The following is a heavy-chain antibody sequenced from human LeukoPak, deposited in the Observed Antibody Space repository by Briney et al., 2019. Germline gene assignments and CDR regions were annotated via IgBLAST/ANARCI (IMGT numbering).Heavy chain of an antibody. D-gene: IGHD6-19*01. V-gene: IGHV1-46*01. J-gene: IGHJ4*02. Sequence: ASVKVSCKASGYTFTSYYMHWVRQAPGQGLEWMGIIDPSGGSTSYAQKFQGRVTMTRDTSTSTVYMELSSLRSEDTAVYYCARVYAVAGLAAGDFDYWGQGTLVTVSS. CDR3: ARVYAVAGLAAGDFDY. CDR2: IDPSGGST. CDR1: GYTFTSYY.